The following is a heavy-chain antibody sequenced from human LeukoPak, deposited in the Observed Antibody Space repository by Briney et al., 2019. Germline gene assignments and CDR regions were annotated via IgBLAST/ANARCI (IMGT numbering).Heavy chain of an antibody. Sequence: GGSLRLSCAASGFTFSSYEMNWVRQAPGKGLEWVSYISSSGSTIYYADSVKGRFTISRDNAKNSLYLQMNSLRAEDTAVYYCAKDQGVRNYYYYYYMDVWGKGTTVTVSS. J-gene: IGHJ6*03. D-gene: IGHD4-23*01. CDR2: ISSSGSTI. CDR3: AKDQGVRNYYYYYYMDV. V-gene: IGHV3-48*03. CDR1: GFTFSSYE.